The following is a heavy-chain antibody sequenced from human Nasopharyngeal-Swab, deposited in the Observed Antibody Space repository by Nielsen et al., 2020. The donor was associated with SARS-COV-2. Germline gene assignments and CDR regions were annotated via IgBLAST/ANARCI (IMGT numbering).Heavy chain of an antibody. V-gene: IGHV5-10-1*01. CDR1: GYSFTSYW. CDR2: IDPSDSYT. Sequence: KVSCKGSGYSFTSYWISWVRQMPGKGLEWMGRIDPSDSYTNYSPSFQGHVTISADKSISTAYLQWSSLKASDTAMYYCARLFRSFRKGFMDVRGQGTTVTVSS. D-gene: IGHD3-16*02. J-gene: IGHJ6*02. CDR3: ARLFRSFRKGFMDV.